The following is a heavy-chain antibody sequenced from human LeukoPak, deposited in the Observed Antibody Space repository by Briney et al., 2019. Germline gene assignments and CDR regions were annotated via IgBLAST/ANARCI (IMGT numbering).Heavy chain of an antibody. Sequence: SETLSLTCTVSGGSISSYYWSWIRQPPGKGLEWIGYIYYSGSTNYNPSLKSRVTISVDTSKNQFSLKLSSVTAADTAVYYCVRHCYASGSDPLCYFDYWGQGTLVTVSS. V-gene: IGHV4-59*01. CDR2: IYYSGST. D-gene: IGHD3-10*01. CDR3: VRHCYASGSDPLCYFDY. CDR1: GGSISSYY. J-gene: IGHJ4*02.